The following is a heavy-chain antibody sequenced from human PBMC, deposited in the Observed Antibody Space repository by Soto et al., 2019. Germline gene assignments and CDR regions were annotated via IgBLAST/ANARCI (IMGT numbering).Heavy chain of an antibody. CDR3: ARSYISSSYWFDP. CDR1: GYTFITYF. Sequence: ASVKVSCKASGYTFITYFMHWVRQAPGQGLEWMGVINPSRGATTYAQKFQDRVTMTSVSSARTVYMELSSLRFEDTALYYCARSYISSSYWFDPWGQGTLVTVSS. V-gene: IGHV1-46*03. J-gene: IGHJ5*02. D-gene: IGHD6-6*01. CDR2: INPSRGAT.